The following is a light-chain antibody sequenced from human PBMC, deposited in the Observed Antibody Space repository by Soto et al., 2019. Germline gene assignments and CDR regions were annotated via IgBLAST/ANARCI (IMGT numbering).Light chain of an antibody. Sequence: EIVMPQSPDTLFLYKGARAPLSCRASQSISSNLAWYQQKPGQTPRLLIYGASSRATGIPDRFSGSGSGTDCTRTISRLEPEDLAVDYCHQYDSWTVGQGTKVEIK. V-gene: IGKV3-20*01. CDR1: QSISSN. J-gene: IGKJ1*01. CDR2: GAS. CDR3: HQYDSWT.